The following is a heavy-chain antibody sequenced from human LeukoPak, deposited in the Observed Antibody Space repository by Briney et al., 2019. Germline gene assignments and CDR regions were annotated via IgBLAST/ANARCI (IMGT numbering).Heavy chain of an antibody. D-gene: IGHD6-19*01. V-gene: IGHV4-34*01. CDR2: INYTGST. CDR1: GGSFSGFY. Sequence: PSETLSLTCAVYGGSFSGFYWSWIRHVPGKGLEWIGEINYTGSTSYNPSLKSRVTISVDTSKNQFSLKLSSVTAADTAVYYCARAQWSTGLYYYYYYMDVWGKGTTVTVSS. J-gene: IGHJ6*03. CDR3: ARAQWSTGLYYYYYYMDV.